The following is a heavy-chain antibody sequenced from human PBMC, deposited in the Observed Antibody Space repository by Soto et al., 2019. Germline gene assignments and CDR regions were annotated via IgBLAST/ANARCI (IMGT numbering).Heavy chain of an antibody. V-gene: IGHV1-46*04. CDR3: ARSGSPYVWFNEF. J-gene: IGHJ4*02. Sequence: QVQLVQSGAEVKKPGASVKISCQTSGFPFGSYYMLWVRQAPGQGLEWVGTTNPPSGSSTYAHDLLGRVTMTWDTSTGAVYMSLSRLRPEDSAMYYCARSGSPYVWFNEFWGQGTLVTVSS. CDR2: TNPPSGSS. D-gene: IGHD1-26*01. CDR1: GFPFGSYY.